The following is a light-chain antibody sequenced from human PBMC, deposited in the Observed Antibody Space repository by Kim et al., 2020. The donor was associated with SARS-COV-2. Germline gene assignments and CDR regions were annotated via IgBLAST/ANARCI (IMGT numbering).Light chain of an antibody. CDR2: SAF. CDR1: QGISSN. CDR3: QQHHSFPLT. Sequence: ASVGDTVTITCRASQGISSNLAWYQKRPGKAPSLLIYSAFTLHSGVPSRFSGSGSGTDFTLTITSLQPEDFATYHCQQHHSFPLTFGGGTKVDIK. V-gene: IGKV1-9*01. J-gene: IGKJ4*01.